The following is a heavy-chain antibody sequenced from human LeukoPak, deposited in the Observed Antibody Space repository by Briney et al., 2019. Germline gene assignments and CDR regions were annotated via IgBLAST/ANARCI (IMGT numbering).Heavy chain of an antibody. CDR3: ARGPGWNYFDY. J-gene: IGHJ4*02. CDR1: GFTVSSKY. V-gene: IGHV3-66*01. Sequence: GGSLRLSCAAFGFTVSSKYLSWVRQAPGKGLEWVSVFYSGGSTYYADSVKGRFTISRDNSKNTLYFQMNSLRAEDTAVYYCARGPGWNYFDYWGQGTLVTVSS. D-gene: IGHD6-19*01. CDR2: FYSGGST.